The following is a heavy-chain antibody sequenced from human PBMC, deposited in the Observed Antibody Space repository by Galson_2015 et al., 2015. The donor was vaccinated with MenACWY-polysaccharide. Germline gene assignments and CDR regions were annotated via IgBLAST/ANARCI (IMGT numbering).Heavy chain of an antibody. CDR2: ILRSAVNT. CDR1: GFTFSGYT. J-gene: IGHJ6*02. D-gene: IGHD5-18*01. V-gene: IGHV3-23*01. CDR3: ARRREDSYGYYYYGMDV. Sequence: SLRLSCAASGFTFSGYTMNWVRQAPGKGLEWVSGILRSAVNTYYADSVKGRFTISRDNSKNTLYLQMNSLRSEDTAVYYCARRREDSYGYYYYGMDVWGQGTTVTVSS.